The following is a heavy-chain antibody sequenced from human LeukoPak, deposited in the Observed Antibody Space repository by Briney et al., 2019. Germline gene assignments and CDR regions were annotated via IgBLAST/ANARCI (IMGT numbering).Heavy chain of an antibody. J-gene: IGHJ4*02. V-gene: IGHV4-34*01. D-gene: IGHD3-22*01. Sequence: SETLSLTCAVYGGSFSGYYWSWIRQPPGKGLEWIGEINRSGSTNYNPSLKSRVTISVDTSKNQFSLKLSSVTAADTAVYYCARGMRRSYYYDSSGYSPFDYWGQGTLVTVSS. CDR3: ARGMRRSYYYDSSGYSPFDY. CDR2: INRSGST. CDR1: GGSFSGYY.